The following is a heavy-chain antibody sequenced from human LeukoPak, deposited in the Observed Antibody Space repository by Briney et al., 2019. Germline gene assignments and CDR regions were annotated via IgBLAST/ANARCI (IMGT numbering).Heavy chain of an antibody. V-gene: IGHV3-64*01. CDR1: GFTFINYA. CDR2: ISSNGGST. CDR3: ARGEEGDGSYYYMDV. D-gene: IGHD5-24*01. Sequence: PGGSLRLSCAASGFTFINYAMHWVRQAPGKGLEYVSAISSNGGSTDYANSVKGRFIISRDNSKNTLYLQMGSLRAGDMAVYYCARGEEGDGSYYYMDVWGKGTTVTVSS. J-gene: IGHJ6*03.